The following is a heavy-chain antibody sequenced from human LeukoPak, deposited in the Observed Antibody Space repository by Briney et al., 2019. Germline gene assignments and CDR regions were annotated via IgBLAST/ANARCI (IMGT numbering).Heavy chain of an antibody. D-gene: IGHD5-24*01. V-gene: IGHV5-51*01. CDR3: ARRRDGYNYVGTDY. CDR1: GYNFTNYW. J-gene: IGHJ4*02. Sequence: GESLKISCKGSGYNFTNYWIGWVRPMPGKGLEWMGIIYPGDSDTTYSPSFQGQVTISADKSISTAYLQWSSLKASDTAMYYCARRRDGYNYVGTDYWGQGTLVTVSS. CDR2: IYPGDSDT.